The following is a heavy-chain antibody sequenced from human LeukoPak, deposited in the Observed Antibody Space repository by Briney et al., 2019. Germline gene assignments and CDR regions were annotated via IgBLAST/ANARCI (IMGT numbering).Heavy chain of an antibody. D-gene: IGHD3-22*01. CDR2: IYPADSDT. V-gene: IGHV5-51*01. CDR1: GYMFTNYW. CDR3: ARRSTYSYDSSGYPATDFDY. J-gene: IGHJ4*02. Sequence: GESLKISCEGSGYMFTNYWIGWVRQMPGKGLEWMGIIYPADSDTRYSPSFQGQVTISVDKSISTTYLQWSSLKASDTAMYYCARRSTYSYDSSGYPATDFDYWGQGTLVTVSS.